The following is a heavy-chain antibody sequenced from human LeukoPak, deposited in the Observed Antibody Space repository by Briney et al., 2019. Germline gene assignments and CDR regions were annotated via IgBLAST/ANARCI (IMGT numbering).Heavy chain of an antibody. CDR3: AKDGASITMVRGVIGDDY. CDR2: ISGSGGST. V-gene: IGHV3-23*01. CDR1: GFTFSSYA. D-gene: IGHD3-10*01. Sequence: GGSLRLSCAASGFTFSSYAMSWVRQAPGKGLEWVSAISGSGGSTYYADSVKGRFTISRDNSKNTLYLQMNSLRAEDTAVYYCAKDGASITMVRGVIGDDYWGQGTLVTVSS. J-gene: IGHJ4*02.